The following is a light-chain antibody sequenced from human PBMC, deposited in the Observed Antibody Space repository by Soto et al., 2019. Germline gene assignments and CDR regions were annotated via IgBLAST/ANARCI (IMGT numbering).Light chain of an antibody. CDR3: QVWDTSSDHVI. J-gene: IGLJ2*01. CDR2: DDS. Sequence: SYELTQPLSVSVAPGQTARITCGGNNIGGKSVHWYQLKAGQAPVLVVHDDSDRPSGIPERFSGSNSGNTATLTISRVEAGDEADFYCQVWDTSSDHVIFGGGTKVTVL. V-gene: IGLV3-21*02. CDR1: NIGGKS.